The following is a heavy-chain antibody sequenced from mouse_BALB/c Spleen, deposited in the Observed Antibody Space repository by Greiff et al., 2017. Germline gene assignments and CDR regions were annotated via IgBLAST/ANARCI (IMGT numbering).Heavy chain of an antibody. CDR1: GFTFSDYY. V-gene: IGHV5-4*02. CDR2: ISDGGSYT. J-gene: IGHJ4*01. Sequence: EVQLVESGGGLVKPGGSLKLSCAASGFTFSDYYMYWVRQTPEKRLEWVATISDGGSYTYYPDSVKGRFTISRDNAKNNLYLQMSSLKSEDTAMYYCARYYYGRGYAMEYWGQGTSVAVAS. D-gene: IGHD1-1*01. CDR3: ARYYYGRGYAMEY.